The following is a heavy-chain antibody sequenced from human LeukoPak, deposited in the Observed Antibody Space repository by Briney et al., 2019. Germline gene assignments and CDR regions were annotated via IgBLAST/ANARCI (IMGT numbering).Heavy chain of an antibody. CDR1: GGSISNYY. V-gene: IGHV4-4*07. D-gene: IGHD6-19*01. Sequence: SETLSLTCTVSGGSISNYYWSWIRQPAGKGLEWIGHIYASGSTNYNPSLKSRVTISVDTSKNQFSLKLSSVTAADTAVYYCAGGLGQQWLVQSYWGQGTLVTVSS. J-gene: IGHJ4*02. CDR3: AGGLGQQWLVQSY. CDR2: IYASGST.